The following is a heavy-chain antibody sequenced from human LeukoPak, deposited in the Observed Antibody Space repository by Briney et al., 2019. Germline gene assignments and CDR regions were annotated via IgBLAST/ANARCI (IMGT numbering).Heavy chain of an antibody. CDR3: ARDASSIAAHFDY. J-gene: IGHJ4*02. V-gene: IGHV3-53*01. CDR2: IYSDGTT. CDR1: GFTVSSNY. Sequence: GGSLRLSCAASGFTVSSNYMSWVRQAPGKGLDWVSVIYSDGTTSYADSVKGRFTISRDNSKNTLFLQMNSLRAEDTAVYYCARDASSIAAHFDYWGQGTLVTVSS. D-gene: IGHD6-6*01.